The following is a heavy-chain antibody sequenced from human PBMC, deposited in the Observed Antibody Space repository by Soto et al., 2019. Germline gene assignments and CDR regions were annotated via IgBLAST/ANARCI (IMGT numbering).Heavy chain of an antibody. V-gene: IGHV1-24*01. CDR2: FDPEDGET. CDR1: VYTLTKLS. Sequence: GXSVKVSCKVSVYTLTKLSMHWVRQAPGKGLEWMGGFDPEDGETIYAQKFQGRVTMTEDTSTDTAYMELSSLRSEDTAVYYCATDRPLVGATPTLWGYWGQGALVTVSS. J-gene: IGHJ1*01. D-gene: IGHD1-26*01. CDR3: ATDRPLVGATPTLWGY.